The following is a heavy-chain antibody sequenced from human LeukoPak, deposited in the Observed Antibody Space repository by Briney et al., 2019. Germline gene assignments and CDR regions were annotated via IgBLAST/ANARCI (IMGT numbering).Heavy chain of an antibody. J-gene: IGHJ6*02. Sequence: ASVKVSCKASGYTFTSYYMHWVRQAPGQGLEWMGIINPSGGSTSYAQKFQGRVTMTRDTSTSTVYMELSSLRSEDTAVYYCASLENSGSYRYGMDVWGQGTTVTVSS. D-gene: IGHD1-26*01. CDR1: GYTFTSYY. CDR3: ASLENSGSYRYGMDV. CDR2: INPSGGST. V-gene: IGHV1-46*01.